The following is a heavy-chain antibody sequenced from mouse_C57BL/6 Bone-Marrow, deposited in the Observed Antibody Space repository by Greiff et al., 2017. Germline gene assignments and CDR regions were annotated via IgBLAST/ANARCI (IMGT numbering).Heavy chain of an antibody. CDR2: LYPRSGYT. D-gene: IGHD1-1*01. CDR3: ASYYGSSYPAWFAY. CDR1: GYTFTSYG. J-gene: IGHJ2*01. V-gene: IGHV1-81*01. Sequence: QVQLQQSGAELARPGASVKLSCKASGYTFTSYGISWVKQRPGQGLEWIGELYPRSGYTYYNTKFKGTAPLHADNSSSPASMELRSLRSEESAGCFCASYYGSSYPAWFAYGGQGTTRTVSS.